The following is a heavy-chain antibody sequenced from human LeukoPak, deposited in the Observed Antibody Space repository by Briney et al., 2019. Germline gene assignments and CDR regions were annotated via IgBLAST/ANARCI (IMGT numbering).Heavy chain of an antibody. CDR1: GFTFSSYA. Sequence: GGSLRLSCAASGFTFSSYAMHWVRQAPGKGLEWVAVISYDGSNKYYADSVKGRFTISRDNSKNTLYLQMNSLRAEDTAVYYCARRYEVRGAGVDYWGQGTLVTVSS. CDR3: ARRYEVRGAGVDY. J-gene: IGHJ4*02. CDR2: ISYDGSNK. V-gene: IGHV3-30*04. D-gene: IGHD3-10*01.